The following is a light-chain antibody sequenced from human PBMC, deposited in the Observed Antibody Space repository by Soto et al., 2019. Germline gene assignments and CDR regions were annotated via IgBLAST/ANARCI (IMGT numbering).Light chain of an antibody. V-gene: IGLV2-14*01. J-gene: IGLJ3*02. CDR3: TSFTTISTWV. CDR1: SSDVGGYNY. Sequence: QSALTQPASVSGSPGQSITISCTGTSSDVGGYNYVSWVQQHPGKAPKLKIYEVSNRPSGVSNRFSGSKSGNTASLTISELQAEDEADYYCTSFTTISTWVFGGGTKLTVL. CDR2: EVS.